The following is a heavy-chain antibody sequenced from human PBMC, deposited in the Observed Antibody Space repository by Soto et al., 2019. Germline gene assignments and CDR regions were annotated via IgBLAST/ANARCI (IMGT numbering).Heavy chain of an antibody. CDR3: AKEARYFDWTPIASWFDP. CDR2: ISGSGGST. V-gene: IGHV3-23*01. D-gene: IGHD3-9*01. Sequence: GGSLRLSCAASGFTFSSYAMSWVRQAPGKGLEWVSAISGSGGSTYYADSVKGRFTISRDNSKNTLYLQMNSLRAEDTAVYYCAKEARYFDWTPIASWFDPWGHGTLVTVSS. CDR1: GFTFSSYA. J-gene: IGHJ5*02.